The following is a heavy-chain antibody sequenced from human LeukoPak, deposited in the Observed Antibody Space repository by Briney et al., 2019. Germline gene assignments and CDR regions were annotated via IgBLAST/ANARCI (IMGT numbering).Heavy chain of an antibody. Sequence: PSETLSLTCTVSGGSISSSSYYWGWIRQPPGKGLEWIGSIYYSGSTYYNPSLKSRVTISVDTSKNQFSLKLSSVTAADTAVYYCARDWGSLMAYGDYAGDYWGQGTLVTVSS. V-gene: IGHV4-39*02. CDR3: ARDWGSLMAYGDYAGDY. D-gene: IGHD4-17*01. CDR1: GGSISSSSYY. J-gene: IGHJ4*02. CDR2: IYYSGST.